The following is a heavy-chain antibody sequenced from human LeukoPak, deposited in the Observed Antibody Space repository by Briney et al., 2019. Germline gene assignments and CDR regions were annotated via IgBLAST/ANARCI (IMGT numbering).Heavy chain of an antibody. CDR2: IRYDGSNL. CDR3: VKEAGTD. CDR1: GFTFSSYD. D-gene: IGHD1-1*01. V-gene: IGHV3-30*02. Sequence: GGSLRLSCAASGFTFSSYDIHWVRQAPGKGLEWVAFIRYDGSNLYYADSVKGRFTISRDNAKNSLFLQMNSLRADDTAVYYCVKEAGTDWGQGTLVTVSS. J-gene: IGHJ4*02.